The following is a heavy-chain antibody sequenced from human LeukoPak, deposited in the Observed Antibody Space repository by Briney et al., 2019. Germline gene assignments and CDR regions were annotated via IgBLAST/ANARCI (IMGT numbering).Heavy chain of an antibody. Sequence: GGSLRLSCAVSGLTLSSYAMHWVRQAPGKGREGGAVISYDGSNKYYADSVKGRFTISRDNSENTLDLQMNGLRAEDTAVYYCARDPGTTGRRGNWFDPWGQGTLVTVSS. CDR3: ARDPGTTGRRGNWFDP. D-gene: IGHD1-1*01. CDR1: GLTLSSYA. J-gene: IGHJ5*02. V-gene: IGHV3-30-3*01. CDR2: ISYDGSNK.